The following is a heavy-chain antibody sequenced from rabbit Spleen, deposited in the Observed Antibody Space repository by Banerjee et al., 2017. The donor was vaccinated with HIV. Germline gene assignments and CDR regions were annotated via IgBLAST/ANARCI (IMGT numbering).Heavy chain of an antibody. CDR1: GFSFSSSYW. CDR3: ASSVLDSDNRWSL. Sequence: QSLEESGGDLVKPGASLTLTCTASGFSFSSSYWICWVRQAPGKGLEWIACIYAGGSGRTYYASWAKGRFTISKTSSTTVTLQMTSLTAADTATYFCASSVLDSDNRWSLWGPGTLVTVS. D-gene: IGHD1-1*01. CDR2: IYAGGSGRT. J-gene: IGHJ4*01. V-gene: IGHV1S40*01.